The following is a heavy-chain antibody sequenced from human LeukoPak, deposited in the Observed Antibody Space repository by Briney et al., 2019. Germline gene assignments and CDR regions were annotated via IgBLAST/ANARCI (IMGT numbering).Heavy chain of an antibody. D-gene: IGHD5-18*01. V-gene: IGHV3-74*01. Sequence: GGSLRLSCAASGFTFSSYWMSWVRQAPGKGLVWVSRINSDGSSTSYADSVKGRFTISRDNAKNTLYLQMNSLRAEDTAVYYCARDLGYSYGFVYYFDYWGQGTLVTVSS. J-gene: IGHJ4*02. CDR3: ARDLGYSYGFVYYFDY. CDR2: INSDGSST. CDR1: GFTFSSYW.